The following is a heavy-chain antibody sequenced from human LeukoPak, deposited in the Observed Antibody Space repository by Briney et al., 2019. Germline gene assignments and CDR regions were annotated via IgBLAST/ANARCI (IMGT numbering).Heavy chain of an antibody. V-gene: IGHV4-34*01. CDR2: INHSGST. D-gene: IGHD5-18*01. CDR3: ASGGYSYDY. CDR1: GGSFSGYY. J-gene: IGHJ4*02. Sequence: PSETLSLTCAVYGGSFSGYYWSWVRQPPGKGLEWIGEINHSGSTNYNPSLKSRVTISVDTFKNQFSLKLSSVTAADTAVYYCASGGYSYDYWGQGTLVTVSS.